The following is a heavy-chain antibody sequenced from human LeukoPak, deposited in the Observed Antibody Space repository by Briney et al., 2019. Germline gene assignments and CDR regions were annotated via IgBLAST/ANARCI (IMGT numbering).Heavy chain of an antibody. V-gene: IGHV5-10-1*01. CDR3: ARVTTGYCSGGSCYPIDAFDI. CDR1: GYSFTSYW. Sequence: GESLRISCKGSGYSFTSYWISWVRQMPGKGLEWMGRIDPSDSSTNYSPSFQGHVTISADKSISTAYLQWSSLKASDTAMYYCARVTTGYCSGGSCYPIDAFDIWGQGTMVTVSS. CDR2: IDPSDSST. D-gene: IGHD2-15*01. J-gene: IGHJ3*02.